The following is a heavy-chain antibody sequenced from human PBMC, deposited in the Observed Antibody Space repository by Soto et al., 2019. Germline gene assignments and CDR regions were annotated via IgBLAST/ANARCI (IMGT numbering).Heavy chain of an antibody. J-gene: IGHJ4*02. V-gene: IGHV1-69*13. D-gene: IGHD5-18*01. CDR3: AAGDSSDTGDH. Sequence: ASVKVSCKASGDTLSHYGVSWVRQVPGKGLEWMGGTTAILGTRDYAQKFQGRMTITSDESTTTSYMELNSLTSDDTAVYYCAAGDSSDTGDHWGQGTLVTVSS. CDR2: TTAILGTR. CDR1: GDTLSHYG.